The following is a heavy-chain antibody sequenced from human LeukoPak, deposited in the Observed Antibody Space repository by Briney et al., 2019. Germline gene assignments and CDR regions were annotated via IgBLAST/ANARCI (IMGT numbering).Heavy chain of an antibody. D-gene: IGHD6-19*01. V-gene: IGHV5-51*01. CDR3: ARHGYSSGWYSPVYYFDY. J-gene: IGHJ4*02. Sequence: GESLKISCKGSGYSFTSYWIGWVRQMPGKGLEWMGIIYPGDSDTRYSPSFQGQVTISADKSISTAYLQWSSLKASDTAMYYCARHGYSSGWYSPVYYFDYWCQGTLVTVSS. CDR2: IYPGDSDT. CDR1: GYSFTSYW.